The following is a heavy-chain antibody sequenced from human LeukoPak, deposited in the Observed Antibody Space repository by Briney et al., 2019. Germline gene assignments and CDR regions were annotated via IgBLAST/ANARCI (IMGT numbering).Heavy chain of an antibody. J-gene: IGHJ6*03. D-gene: IGHD1-26*01. CDR3: TTRGVGATVDYYYYYMDV. CDR2: IKQDGSEK. V-gene: IGHV3-7*03. CDR1: GFTFSSYW. Sequence: PGGSLRLSCAASGFTFSSYWMSWVRQAPGKGLEWVANIKQDGSEKCYVDSVKGRFTISGDNAKNSLYLQMNSLRAEDTAVYYCTTRGVGATVDYYYYYMDVWGKGTTVTISS.